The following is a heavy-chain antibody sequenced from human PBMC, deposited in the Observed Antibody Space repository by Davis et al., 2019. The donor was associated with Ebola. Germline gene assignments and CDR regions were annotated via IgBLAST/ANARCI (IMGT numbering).Heavy chain of an antibody. D-gene: IGHD1-1*01. Sequence: GESLKISCKASGYTFTRYWIVWVRQMPGKGLEWMGIIYPGDSDTRYSPSFLGQVIFSADKSISTAYLQWSSLKASDTATYYCARTTGIGMSYWGQGTLVTVSS. CDR3: ARTTGIGMSY. CDR2: IYPGDSDT. J-gene: IGHJ4*02. CDR1: GYTFTRYW. V-gene: IGHV5-51*01.